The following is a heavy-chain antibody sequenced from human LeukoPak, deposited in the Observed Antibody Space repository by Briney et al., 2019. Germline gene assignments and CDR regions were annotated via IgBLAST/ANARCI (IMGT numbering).Heavy chain of an antibody. CDR2: IYHSGST. D-gene: IGHD6-19*01. CDR1: GGSFSGYY. Sequence: SETLSLTCAVYGGSFSGYYWGWIRQPPGKGLEWIGSIYHSGSTYHNPSLKSRVTISVDTSKNQFSLKLSSVTAADTAVYYCAKYSSGWYYYMDVWGKGTTVTVSS. J-gene: IGHJ6*03. CDR3: AKYSSGWYYYMDV. V-gene: IGHV4-38-2*01.